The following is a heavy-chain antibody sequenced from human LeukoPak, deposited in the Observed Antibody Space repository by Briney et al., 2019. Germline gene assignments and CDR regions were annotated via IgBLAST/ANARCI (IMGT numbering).Heavy chain of an antibody. CDR1: GFTVSSNY. Sequence: GGSLRLSCAASGFTVSSNYMSWVRQAPGKGLEWVSVIYSGGSTYYADSVKGRFTISRDNSKNTLYLQMNSLRAEDTAVYYCAGELPRIVGADFDIWGQGTMVTVSS. D-gene: IGHD1-26*01. V-gene: IGHV3-66*01. CDR3: AGELPRIVGADFDI. CDR2: IYSGGST. J-gene: IGHJ3*02.